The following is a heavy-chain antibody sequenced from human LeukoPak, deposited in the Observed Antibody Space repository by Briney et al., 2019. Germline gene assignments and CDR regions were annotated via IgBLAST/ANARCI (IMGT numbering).Heavy chain of an antibody. D-gene: IGHD3-22*01. CDR2: IYYSGST. J-gene: IGHJ4*02. CDR3: ARSDYYDSSGYYLRPDYFDY. Sequence: SETLSLTCTVSGGSISSYYWSWIRQPPGKGLEWIGYIYYSGSTNYNPSLQSRVTISVDTSKNQFSLKLSSVTAADTAVYYCARSDYYDSSGYYLRPDYFDYWGQGTLVTVSS. CDR1: GGSISSYY. V-gene: IGHV4-59*01.